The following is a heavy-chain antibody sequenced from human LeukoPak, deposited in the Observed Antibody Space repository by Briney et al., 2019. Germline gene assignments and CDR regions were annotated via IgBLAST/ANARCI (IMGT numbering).Heavy chain of an antibody. V-gene: IGHV1-69*05. CDR3: ARELGHYDILTGYYRGYFDY. Sequence: ASVKVSCXASGGTFSSYAISWVRQAPGQGLEWMGGIIPIFGTANYAQKFQGRVTITTDESTSTAYMELSSLRSEDTAVYYCARELGHYDILTGYYRGYFDYWGQGTLVTVSS. J-gene: IGHJ4*02. D-gene: IGHD3-9*01. CDR1: GGTFSSYA. CDR2: IIPIFGTA.